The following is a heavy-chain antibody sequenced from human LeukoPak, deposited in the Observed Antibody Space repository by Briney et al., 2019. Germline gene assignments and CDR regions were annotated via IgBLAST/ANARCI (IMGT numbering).Heavy chain of an antibody. CDR2: IYPRDGST. CDR1: GYTFTNNY. V-gene: IGHV1-46*01. J-gene: IGHJ4*02. CDR3: ARDQEGFDY. Sequence: ASVTVSCTASGYTFTNNYLHWVRQAPGQGLEWMGMIYPRDGSTSYAQNFQGRVTVTRDTSTATVHMELRGLRSEDTAVYYCARDQEGFDYWGQGTVVTVSS.